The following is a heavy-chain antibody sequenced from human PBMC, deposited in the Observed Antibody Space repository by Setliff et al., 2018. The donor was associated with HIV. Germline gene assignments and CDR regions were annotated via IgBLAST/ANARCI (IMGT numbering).Heavy chain of an antibody. D-gene: IGHD3-22*01. J-gene: IGHJ3*02. CDR2: INSDGGST. V-gene: IGHV3-74*01. CDR1: GFTLSSYW. CDR3: ARVYYDSPWAFDI. Sequence: SLRLSCAASGFTLSSYWMHWVRQTPGKGLVWVSRINSDGGSTTYADSVKGRFTMSRDNAKNTLYLQMNSLRAEDTAVYYCARVYYDSPWAFDIWGQGTMVTVSS.